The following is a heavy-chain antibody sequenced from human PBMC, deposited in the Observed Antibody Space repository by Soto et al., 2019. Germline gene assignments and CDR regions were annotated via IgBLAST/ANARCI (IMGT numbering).Heavy chain of an antibody. Sequence: SGPTLVNPTQTLTLTCTFSGFSLSSIGVAVGWIRQPPGKALEWLALLYWNDDRRYSPSLKSRLTITKDTSKNQVVLTMTNMDPADTATYYCAHSASVPCCYYFDSWGQGTLVTVSP. J-gene: IGHJ4*02. CDR1: GFSLSSIGVA. D-gene: IGHD1-26*01. CDR2: LYWNDDR. V-gene: IGHV2-5*01. CDR3: AHSASVPCCYYFDS.